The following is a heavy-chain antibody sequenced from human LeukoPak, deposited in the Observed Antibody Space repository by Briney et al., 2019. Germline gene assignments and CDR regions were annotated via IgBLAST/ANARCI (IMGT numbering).Heavy chain of an antibody. Sequence: SQTLSLTCTVSGGSISSGGYYWSWIRQPPGKGLEWIGYIYHSGSTYYNPSLKSRVTISVDRSKNQFSLKLSSVTAADTAVYYCARDVPPAAKAIPDHDAFDIWGQGTMVTVSS. CDR2: IYHSGST. D-gene: IGHD2-2*01. V-gene: IGHV4-30-2*01. CDR1: GGSISSGGYY. CDR3: ARDVPPAAKAIPDHDAFDI. J-gene: IGHJ3*02.